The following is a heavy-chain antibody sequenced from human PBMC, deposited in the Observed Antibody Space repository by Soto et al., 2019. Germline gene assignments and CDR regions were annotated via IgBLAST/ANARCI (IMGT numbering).Heavy chain of an antibody. CDR3: ARERVTGYYNVSGD. D-gene: IGHD3-9*01. J-gene: IGHJ4*02. CDR2: LSYDVRNK. CDR1: GFSFSTYS. Sequence: PGGSLRLSCAASGFSFSTYSMHWVRQAPGKGLEWVAVLSYDVRNKFYADSVKGRFIISRDNAKSTLYLQMSSLRTEDTAVYYWARERVTGYYNVSGDWGKESLFPVCS. V-gene: IGHV3-30*04.